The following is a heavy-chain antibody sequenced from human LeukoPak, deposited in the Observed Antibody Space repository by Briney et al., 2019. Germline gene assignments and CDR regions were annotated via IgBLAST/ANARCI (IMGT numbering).Heavy chain of an antibody. CDR2: ISGDGGST. D-gene: IGHD3-22*01. CDR1: GFTFDDYA. CDR3: ARDQEYYDSSGYSPPAY. V-gene: IGHV3-43*02. Sequence: GGSLRLSCAASGFTFDDYAMHWVRQAPGKGLEWVSLISGDGGSTYYADSVKGRFTISRDNSKNSLYLQMNSLRAEDTAVYYCARDQEYYDSSGYSPPAYWGQGTLVTVSS. J-gene: IGHJ4*02.